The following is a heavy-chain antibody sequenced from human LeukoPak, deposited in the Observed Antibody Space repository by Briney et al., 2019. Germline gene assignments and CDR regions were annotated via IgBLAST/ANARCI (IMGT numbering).Heavy chain of an antibody. V-gene: IGHV4-34*01. CDR3: ARGSITKYGMDV. Sequence: PSETLSLTCAVYGGSFSGYYWSWIRQPPGKGLEWIGEINHSGSTNYNPSLKSRVTISVDTSKNQFSLKLSSVTAADTAVYYCARGSITKYGMDVWGQGTTVTVSS. D-gene: IGHD3-10*01. J-gene: IGHJ6*02. CDR1: GGSFSGYY. CDR2: INHSGST.